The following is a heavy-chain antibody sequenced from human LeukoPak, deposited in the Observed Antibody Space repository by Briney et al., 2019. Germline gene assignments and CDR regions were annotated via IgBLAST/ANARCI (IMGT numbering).Heavy chain of an antibody. CDR2: INSDGSST. J-gene: IGHJ4*02. CDR3: AMSPTTVVTH. Sequence: GGSLSLSCAAPGFTLRSYWMNWVGQAQGKGLVWVSRINSDGSSTSYADSVKGRFTISRDNAKNTLYLQMNSLRAEDTAVYYCAMSPTTVVTHWGQGTLVTVSS. V-gene: IGHV3-74*01. CDR1: GFTLRSYW. D-gene: IGHD4-23*01.